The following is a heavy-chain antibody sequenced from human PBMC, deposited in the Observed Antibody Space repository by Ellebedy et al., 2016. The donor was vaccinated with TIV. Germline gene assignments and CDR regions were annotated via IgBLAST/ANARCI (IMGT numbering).Heavy chain of an antibody. D-gene: IGHD4-17*01. CDR2: INQDGNEK. V-gene: IGHV3-7*01. CDR1: GFTFSSYW. J-gene: IGHJ3*02. CDR3: ATDGSYGDYLSPQHAFTI. Sequence: GESLKISCAASGFTFSSYWMSWVRQAPGKGLEWVANINQDGNEKYYVGSLKGRFTISRDNVKNSLYLQVNSLRAEDTAVYYCATDGSYGDYLSPQHAFTIWGQGTMVTVSS.